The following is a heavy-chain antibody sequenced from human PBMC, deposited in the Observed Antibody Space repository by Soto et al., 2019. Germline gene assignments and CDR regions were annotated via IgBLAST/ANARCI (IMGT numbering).Heavy chain of an antibody. V-gene: IGHV4-34*01. CDR3: ANNKLTALFYY. D-gene: IGHD1-1*01. Sequence: SETLSLTCAVYGGSFSGYDWTWIRQPPGTGLEWIGEINHSGSTNYNPSLKSRVTLSVDTSKNQFSLKLTSVTAADTAMYYCANNKLTALFYYWAQGPLVPVSS. CDR1: GGSFSGYD. J-gene: IGHJ4*02. CDR2: INHSGST.